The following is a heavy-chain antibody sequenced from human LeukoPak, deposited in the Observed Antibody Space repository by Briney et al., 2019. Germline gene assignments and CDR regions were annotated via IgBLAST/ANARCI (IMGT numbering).Heavy chain of an antibody. V-gene: IGHV3-21*01. D-gene: IGHD3/OR15-3a*01. CDR2: VSGRSSYI. CDR1: GFTFSTYT. J-gene: IGHJ4*02. CDR3: AAGLVTPY. Sequence: GGSLRLSCAASGFTFSTYTLNWVRQAPGKGLEWVSSVSGRSSYIYYADSVKGRFTISRDNAKNSLYLQMNSLRVEDTAVYYCAAGLVTPYWGQGTLVTVSS.